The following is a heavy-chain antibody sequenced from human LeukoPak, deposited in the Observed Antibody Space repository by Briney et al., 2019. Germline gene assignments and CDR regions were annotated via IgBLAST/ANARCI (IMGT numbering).Heavy chain of an antibody. D-gene: IGHD2/OR15-2a*01. CDR2: IYHSGST. CDR3: ARGGRPSTFDL. J-gene: IGHJ2*01. V-gene: IGHV4-30-2*01. CDR1: GGSISSGGYS. Sequence: SQTLSLTCAVSGGSISSGGYSWSWIRQPPGKGLEWIGYIYHSGSTNYNPSLKSRVTISVDKSKNQFSLKLNSVTAADTAVYYCARGGRPSTFDLWGRGTLVSVSS.